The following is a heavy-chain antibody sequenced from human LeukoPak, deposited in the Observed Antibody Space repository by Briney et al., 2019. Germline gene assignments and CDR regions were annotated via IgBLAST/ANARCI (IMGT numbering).Heavy chain of an antibody. Sequence: GGSLRLSCAASAFPFRNYAMHWLRQAPGKGLEWVAVIASDGNDKHLADSVKGRFTISRDNSKNTLYLQMNSLRAEDTAVYYCAKDYQIAARTFDYWGQGTLVTVSS. D-gene: IGHD6-6*01. CDR1: AFPFRNYA. CDR2: IASDGNDK. CDR3: AKDYQIAARTFDY. V-gene: IGHV3-30*18. J-gene: IGHJ4*02.